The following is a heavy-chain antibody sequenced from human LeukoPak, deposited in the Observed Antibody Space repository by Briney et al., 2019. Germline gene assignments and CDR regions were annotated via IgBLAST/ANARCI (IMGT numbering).Heavy chain of an antibody. Sequence: PSETLSLTCTVSGGSISNYYWSWIRQPPGKGLEWIGYIYYSGSTNYNPSLKSRVTISVDTSKNQFSLKLSSVAAADTAVYYCARASNYYYYYMDVWGKGTTVTVSS. J-gene: IGHJ6*03. V-gene: IGHV4-59*01. CDR1: GGSISNYY. CDR3: ARASNYYYYYMDV. D-gene: IGHD6-6*01. CDR2: IYYSGST.